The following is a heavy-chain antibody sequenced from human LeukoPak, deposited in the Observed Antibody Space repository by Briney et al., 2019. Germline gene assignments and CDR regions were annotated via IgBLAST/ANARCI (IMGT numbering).Heavy chain of an antibody. V-gene: IGHV4-34*01. CDR3: ARGGLLWFGELFRGLNWFDP. CDR2: INHSGST. Sequence: SETLSLTCAVYGGFFSGYYWSWIRQPPGKGLEWIGEINHSGSTNYNPSLKSRVTISVDTSKNQFSLKLSSVTAADTAVYYCARGGLLWFGELFRGLNWFDPWGQGTLVTVSS. CDR1: GGFFSGYY. J-gene: IGHJ5*02. D-gene: IGHD3-10*01.